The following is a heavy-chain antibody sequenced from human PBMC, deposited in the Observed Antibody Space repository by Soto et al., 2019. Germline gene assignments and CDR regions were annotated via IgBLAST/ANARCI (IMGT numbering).Heavy chain of an antibody. CDR3: ARDPPTGTTLDWVDS. CDR2: ISSSGSFM. V-gene: IGHV3-21*01. D-gene: IGHD1-7*01. CDR1: GFSFSSDS. Sequence: EVQLVESGGGLVKPGGSLRLSCAGSGFSFSSDSMAWVRQAPGKGLEWVSSISSSGSFMNYADSVKGRFTISRDNARNSLYLQRSGLKDEDTAVYYCARDPPTGTTLDWVDSWGQGTLVTVSS. J-gene: IGHJ5*01.